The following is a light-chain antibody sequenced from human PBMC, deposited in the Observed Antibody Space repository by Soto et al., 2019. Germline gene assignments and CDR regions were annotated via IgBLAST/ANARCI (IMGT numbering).Light chain of an antibody. J-gene: IGKJ1*01. CDR2: QTP. CDR1: QYINTR. Sequence: EIVLTQSPATLSSFPGDRVTLSCRASQYINTRLACYQHRPGQATRLLIYQTPIRAAGIPARFSASGSGTDFTLTNSDVQPEDFALYYCHQRQSWPRTFSQGNKVDI. V-gene: IGKV3-11*01. CDR3: HQRQSWPRT.